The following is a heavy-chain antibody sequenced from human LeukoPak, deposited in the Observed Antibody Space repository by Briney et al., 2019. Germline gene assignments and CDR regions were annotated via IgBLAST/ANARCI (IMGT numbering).Heavy chain of an antibody. CDR1: GGSISSGDYY. J-gene: IGHJ6*02. CDR3: ASIVAYYYGMDV. V-gene: IGHV4-30-4*01. D-gene: IGHD5-12*01. Sequence: ASETLSLTCTVSGGSISSGDYYWSWIRQPPGKGLEWIGYIYYSGSTYYNPSLKSRVTISVDTSKNQFSLKLSSVTAADTAVYYCASIVAYYYGMDVWGQGTTVTVSS. CDR2: IYYSGST.